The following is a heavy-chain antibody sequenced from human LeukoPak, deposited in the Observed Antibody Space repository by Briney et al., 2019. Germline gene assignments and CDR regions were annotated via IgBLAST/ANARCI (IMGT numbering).Heavy chain of an antibody. D-gene: IGHD3-22*01. Sequence: ASVKVSCKASGYTFTGYGISWVRQAPGQGLEWMGWINPNSGGTNYAQKFQGRVTMTRDTSISTAYMELSRLRSDDTAVYYCARDEDSSGYYSWGQGTLVTVSS. CDR3: ARDEDSSGYYS. V-gene: IGHV1-2*02. CDR1: GYTFTGYG. J-gene: IGHJ4*02. CDR2: INPNSGGT.